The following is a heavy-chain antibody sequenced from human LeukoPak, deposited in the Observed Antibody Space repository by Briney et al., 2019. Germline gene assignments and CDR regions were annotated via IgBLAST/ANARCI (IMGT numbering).Heavy chain of an antibody. J-gene: IGHJ4*02. CDR1: GFTFSSYA. CDR2: ISGSGGST. D-gene: IGHD3-10*01. CDR3: AKEGITMVRGVSNFDY. Sequence: PGGSLRLSCAASGFTFSSYAMSWVRQAPGKGLEWVSAISGSGGSTYYADSVKGRFTISRDNSRNTLYLQMNSLRAEDTAVYYCAKEGITMVRGVSNFDYWGQGTLVTVSS. V-gene: IGHV3-23*01.